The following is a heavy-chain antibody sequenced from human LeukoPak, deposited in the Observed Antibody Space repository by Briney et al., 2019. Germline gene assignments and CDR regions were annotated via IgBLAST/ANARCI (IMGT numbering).Heavy chain of an antibody. CDR2: ISSSNYK. CDR3: AREGYYYGSGSYYKTNYFDY. Sequence: GGSLRLSCVASQSSFLTANMNWVRQVPGKGLEWVSSISSSNYKYYADSVKGRFSISRDNSKNSLYLQMNSLRAEDTAVYYCAREGYYYGSGSYYKTNYFDYWGQGTLVTVSS. CDR1: QSSFLTAN. J-gene: IGHJ4*02. D-gene: IGHD3-10*01. V-gene: IGHV3-21*01.